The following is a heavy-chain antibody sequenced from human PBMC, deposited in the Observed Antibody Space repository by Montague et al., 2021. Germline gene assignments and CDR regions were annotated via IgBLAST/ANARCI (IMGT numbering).Heavy chain of an antibody. CDR2: MFYGGDA. CDR1: SGTIFNAP. J-gene: IGHJ5*01. Sequence: SETLSLTCTVSSGTIFNAPRCWVRHPPAPGLDWVGSMFYGGDASNNPTPKSRVPMLIDTSTNQFSLKLSLVAAADTAVYYCAKQDYFVWGTSYQGFDSWGQGILVTVSS. V-gene: IGHV4-59*08. CDR3: AKQDYFVWGTSYQGFDS. D-gene: IGHD3-10*01.